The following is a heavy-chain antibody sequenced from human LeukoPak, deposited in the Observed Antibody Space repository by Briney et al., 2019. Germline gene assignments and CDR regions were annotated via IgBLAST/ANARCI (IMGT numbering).Heavy chain of an antibody. CDR2: IYTSGST. J-gene: IGHJ6*03. CDR3: AASLGYCSSTSCYSYYYYMDV. V-gene: IGHV4-4*08. D-gene: IGHD2-2*01. Sequence: PSETLSLTCTVSGGSISSYYWSWIRQPPGRGLEWIGYIYTSGSTNYNPSLKSRVTMSVDTSKNQFSLKLSSVTAADTAVYYCAASLGYCSSTSCYSYYYYMDVWGKGTTVTVSS. CDR1: GGSISSYY.